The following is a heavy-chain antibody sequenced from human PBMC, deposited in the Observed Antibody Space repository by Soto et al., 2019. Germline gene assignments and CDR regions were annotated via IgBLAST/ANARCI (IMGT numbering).Heavy chain of an antibody. CDR2: ISVHNSYT. V-gene: IGHV1-18*01. CDR1: EYTFSHYG. Sequence: XSVKLSFQASEYTFSHYGISLVRHAPEQGLEWMGWISVHNSYTNYAQKLQDRVTMTTDTSTSTAYMELRSLTSHDTAVYYCASDRRAWNSGPSPEHWGQGTLVTVSS. CDR3: ASDRRAWNSGPSPEH. D-gene: IGHD1-1*01. J-gene: IGHJ4*02.